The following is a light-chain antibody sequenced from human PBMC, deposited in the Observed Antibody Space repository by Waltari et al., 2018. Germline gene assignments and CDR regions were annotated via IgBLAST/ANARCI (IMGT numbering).Light chain of an antibody. CDR2: DVS. CDR1: SSDVGAYIY. V-gene: IGLV2-14*03. J-gene: IGLJ2*01. Sequence: HSALTQPASVSGSPGQSITISCTGTSSDVGAYIYVSWYQQHPGKAPKLMIFDVSTRPSVVSNRFSGSKSGNPASLTISGLQAEDEADYYCSSYTGSSTVVFGGGTKVTVL. CDR3: SSYTGSSTVV.